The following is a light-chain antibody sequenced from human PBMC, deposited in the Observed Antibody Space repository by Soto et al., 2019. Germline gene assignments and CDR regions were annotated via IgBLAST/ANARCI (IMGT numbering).Light chain of an antibody. J-gene: IGKJ1*01. Sequence: EIVLTQSPGTLSLSPGETLSLSCRSSQSVRRYLAWYQHNPGQAPRLLIYDASNRATGIPDRFSGSGSGTDFTLTITRLEPEDFAVYYCQQYDSSPRTFGQGTKVEIK. CDR2: DAS. CDR3: QQYDSSPRT. CDR1: QSVRRY. V-gene: IGKV3-20*01.